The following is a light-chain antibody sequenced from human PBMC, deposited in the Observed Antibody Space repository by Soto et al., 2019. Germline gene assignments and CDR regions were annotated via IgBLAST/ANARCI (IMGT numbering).Light chain of an antibody. CDR1: SSDVGGYNY. CDR3: SSYTTSNTRQIV. CDR2: DVS. Sequence: QSALTQPASVSGSPGQSITISCTGTSSDVGGYNYVSWYQQHPGKAPKFMIYDVSNRPSGVSNRCSGSKSGNTASLTISGLQAEDEADYYCSSYTTSNTRQIVVGTGTKLTVL. J-gene: IGLJ1*01. V-gene: IGLV2-14*01.